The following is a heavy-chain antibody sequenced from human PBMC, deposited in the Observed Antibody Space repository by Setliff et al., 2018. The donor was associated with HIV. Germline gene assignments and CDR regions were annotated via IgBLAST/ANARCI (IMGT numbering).Heavy chain of an antibody. CDR3: ARLRDMEWELIGLDY. Sequence: PSETLSLTCTVSGGSISNYYWSWIRQSPEKGLEWIGYIQYSGSTNYNPSLKSRVTISLDTSKNHFSLKLSSVTAADPAIYYCARLRDMEWELIGLDYWGRGTLFTVSS. J-gene: IGHJ4*02. CDR2: IQYSGST. CDR1: GGSISNYY. V-gene: IGHV4-59*01. D-gene: IGHD1-26*01.